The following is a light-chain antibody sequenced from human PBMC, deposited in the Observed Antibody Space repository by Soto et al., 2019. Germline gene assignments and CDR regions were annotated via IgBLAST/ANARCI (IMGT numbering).Light chain of an antibody. V-gene: IGKV3-11*01. CDR3: QQRGAWPTFT. CDR2: DAS. J-gene: IGKJ4*01. Sequence: DIVLTQSPGTLSLSPGERATLSCRASQSIGTYLAWYQHKPGQAPRLVIYDASDRPSGIPARFSGSGSGTNFTLTISSLEAEDFAVYYCQQRGAWPTFTFGAGTKVEIK. CDR1: QSIGTY.